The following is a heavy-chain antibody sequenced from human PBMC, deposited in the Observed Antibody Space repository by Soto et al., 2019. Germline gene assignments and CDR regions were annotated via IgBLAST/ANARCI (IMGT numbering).Heavy chain of an antibody. CDR3: ARQDSGYDSPCLN. V-gene: IGHV3-33*01. J-gene: IGHJ4*02. Sequence: QVQLVESGGGVVQPGRSLRLSCAASGFTFSSYGMHWVRQAPGKGLEWVAVIWYDGSNKYYADSVKGRFTISRDNSKNTLYLQMNSLRAEDTAVYYCARQDSGYDSPCLNWGQGTLVTVSS. CDR1: GFTFSSYG. CDR2: IWYDGSNK. D-gene: IGHD5-12*01.